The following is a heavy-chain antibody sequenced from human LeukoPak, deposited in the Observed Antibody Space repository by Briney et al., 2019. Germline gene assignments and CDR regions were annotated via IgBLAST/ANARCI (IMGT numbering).Heavy chain of an antibody. CDR1: GFTFDDYA. D-gene: IGHD5-18*01. Sequence: GRSLRLSCAASGFTFDDYAMPWVRQAPGKGLEWVSGISWNSGSIGYADSVKGRFTISRDNAKNSLYLQMNSLRAEDMALYYCAKATQSQLWYYFDYWGQGILVTVSS. CDR3: AKATQSQLWYYFDY. CDR2: ISWNSGSI. J-gene: IGHJ4*02. V-gene: IGHV3-9*03.